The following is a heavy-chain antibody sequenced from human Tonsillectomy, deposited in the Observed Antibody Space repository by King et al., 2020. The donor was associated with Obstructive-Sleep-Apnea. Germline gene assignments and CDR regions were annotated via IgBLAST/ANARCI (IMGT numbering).Heavy chain of an antibody. J-gene: IGHJ5*02. D-gene: IGHD3-3*01. Sequence: HVQLVESGGGVVQPGRSLRLSCAASGFTFSSYGMHWVRQAPGKGLEGVAVIWYDGSNKYYADSVKGRFTISRDNSKNTLYLQMNSLRAEDTAVYYCAKEITIFGVGGGWFDPWGQGTLVTVSS. CDR2: IWYDGSNK. CDR1: GFTFSSYG. CDR3: AKEITIFGVGGGWFDP. V-gene: IGHV3-33*06.